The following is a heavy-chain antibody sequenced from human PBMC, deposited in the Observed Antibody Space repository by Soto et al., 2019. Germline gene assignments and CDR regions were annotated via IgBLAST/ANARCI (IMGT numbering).Heavy chain of an antibody. J-gene: IGHJ6*02. CDR2: IIPIFGTA. CDR1: GGTFSSYA. CDR3: ARGDMVLVPAAKNDYYYYGIDV. Sequence: QVQLVQSGAEVKKPGSSVKVSCKASGGTFSSYAISWVRQAPGQGLEWMGGIIPIFGTANYAQKLQGRVTITADESTSTAYMELSSLRSEATAVYYCARGDMVLVPAAKNDYYYYGIDVWGQGTTVTVSS. V-gene: IGHV1-69*12. D-gene: IGHD2-2*01.